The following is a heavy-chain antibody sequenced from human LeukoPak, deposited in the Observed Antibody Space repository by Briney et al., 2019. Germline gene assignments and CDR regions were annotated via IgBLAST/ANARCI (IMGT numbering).Heavy chain of an antibody. Sequence: PGRSLRLSCAASGFIFDDYWMTWVRQAPGKGLEWVANIKQDGSEAHYVDSVKGRFTISRDNARNSLSVQMNSLGVEDTALYYCARGARGTSSGYSWFDYWGRGTLVTVSS. D-gene: IGHD3-22*01. V-gene: IGHV3-7*01. J-gene: IGHJ4*02. CDR2: IKQDGSEA. CDR3: ARGARGTSSGYSWFDY. CDR1: GFIFDDYW.